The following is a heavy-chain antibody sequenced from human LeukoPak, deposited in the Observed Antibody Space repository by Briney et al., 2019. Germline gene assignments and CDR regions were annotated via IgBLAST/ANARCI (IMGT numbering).Heavy chain of an antibody. D-gene: IGHD3-10*01. V-gene: IGHV3-11*01. Sequence: GGSLRLSCAASGFTFSDYYMSWIRQAPGKGLEWVSYISSSGSTIYYADSVKGRFTISRDNAKNSLYLQMNGLRAEDTAVYYCARDPADYYGSGSYYMDVWGKGTTVTISS. J-gene: IGHJ6*03. CDR1: GFTFSDYY. CDR2: ISSSGSTI. CDR3: ARDPADYYGSGSYYMDV.